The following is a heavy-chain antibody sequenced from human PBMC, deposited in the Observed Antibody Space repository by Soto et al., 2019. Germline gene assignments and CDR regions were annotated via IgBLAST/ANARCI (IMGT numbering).Heavy chain of an antibody. CDR3: AHDDSSGYYFDY. Sequence: QITLKESGPPLVKPTQTLTLTCTFSGFSLSTSGVGVGWIRQPPGKALEWLALIYWDDDKRYSPSLKSRLTINKDTSKNQVVLTMTNMDPVDTATYYCAHDDSSGYYFDYWGQGTLVTVSS. V-gene: IGHV2-5*02. CDR2: IYWDDDK. CDR1: GFSLSTSGVG. D-gene: IGHD3-22*01. J-gene: IGHJ4*02.